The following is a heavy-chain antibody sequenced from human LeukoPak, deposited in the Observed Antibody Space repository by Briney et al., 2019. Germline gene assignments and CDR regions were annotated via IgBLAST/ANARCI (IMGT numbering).Heavy chain of an antibody. CDR1: GFTFSSYW. D-gene: IGHD3-22*01. J-gene: IGHJ3*02. Sequence: GGSLRLSCAASGFTFSSYWMHWVRQAPGKGLVWVSRINTDGSGTSYADSVKGRFAISRDNSKNTLYLQMNSLRAEDTAVYYCARDLYYDLVEWGAFDIWGQGTMVTVSS. V-gene: IGHV3-74*01. CDR2: INTDGSGT. CDR3: ARDLYYDLVEWGAFDI.